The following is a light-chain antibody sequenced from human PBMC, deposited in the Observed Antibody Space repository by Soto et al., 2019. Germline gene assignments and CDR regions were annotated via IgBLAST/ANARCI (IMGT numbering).Light chain of an antibody. J-gene: IGKJ4*01. CDR2: WAS. Sequence: DIVMTQSPDSLAVSLGERATINCKSSQSVLYSSNNRNYLAWFQQKPGQPPKLLIYWASTRESGVPDRFSGSGSGTDFTLTISGLQAEDVAVYYCQQYYNTPLTFGGGTKVDI. CDR3: QQYYNTPLT. V-gene: IGKV4-1*01. CDR1: QSVLYSSNNRNY.